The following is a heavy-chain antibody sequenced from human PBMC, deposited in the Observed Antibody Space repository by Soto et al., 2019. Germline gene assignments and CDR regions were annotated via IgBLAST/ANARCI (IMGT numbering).Heavy chain of an antibody. Sequence: EVQLVESGGGLVQPGRSLRLSCAASGFTFDDYAMHWVRQAPGKGLEWVSGISWNSGSIGYADSVKGRFTISRDNAKNSLYLQMNSLRAEDTALYYCAKANSSGPLAGFDYWGQGTLVTVSS. J-gene: IGHJ4*02. V-gene: IGHV3-9*01. D-gene: IGHD6-19*01. CDR3: AKANSSGPLAGFDY. CDR2: ISWNSGSI. CDR1: GFTFDDYA.